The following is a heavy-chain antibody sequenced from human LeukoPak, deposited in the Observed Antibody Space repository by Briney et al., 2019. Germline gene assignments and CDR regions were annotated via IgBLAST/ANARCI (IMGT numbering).Heavy chain of an antibody. D-gene: IGHD5-12*01. CDR2: LSGSGGST. CDR3: AKDYSGYPYYFDY. J-gene: IGHJ4*02. CDR1: GFTFDDYA. Sequence: PGGSLRLSCAASGFTFDDYAMHWVRQAPGKGLEWVSGLSGSGGSTYYADSVKGRFTISRDNSKNTLYLQMNSLRADDTAIYYCAKDYSGYPYYFDYWGQGTLVTVSS. V-gene: IGHV3-23*01.